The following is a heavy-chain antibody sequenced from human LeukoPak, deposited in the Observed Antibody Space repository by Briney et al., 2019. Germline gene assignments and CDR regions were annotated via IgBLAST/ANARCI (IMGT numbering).Heavy chain of an antibody. V-gene: IGHV3-48*04. CDR1: GFTFSNAW. CDR3: ARVQRGIAVALDY. Sequence: PGGSLRLSCAASGFTFSNAWMNWVRQAPGKGLEWVSYISTTGSSIYYADSVKGRFTISRDNVKNLLYLQMNSLRAEDTAVYYCARVQRGIAVALDYWGQGTLATVSS. CDR2: ISTTGSSI. D-gene: IGHD6-19*01. J-gene: IGHJ4*02.